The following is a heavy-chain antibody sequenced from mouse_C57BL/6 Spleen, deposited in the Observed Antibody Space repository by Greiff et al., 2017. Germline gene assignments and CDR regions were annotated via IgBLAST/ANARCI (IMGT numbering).Heavy chain of an antibody. CDR1: GYTFTSYW. D-gene: IGHD2-5*01. J-gene: IGHJ4*01. V-gene: IGHV1-5*01. CDR3: TRSDYYSNYDAMDY. Sequence: EVMLVESGTVLARPGASVKMSCKTSGYTFTSYWMHWVKQRPGQGLEWIGAIYPGNSDTSYNQKFKGKAKLTAVTSASTAYMELSSLTNEDSAVYYCTRSDYYSNYDAMDYWGQGTSVTVSS. CDR2: IYPGNSDT.